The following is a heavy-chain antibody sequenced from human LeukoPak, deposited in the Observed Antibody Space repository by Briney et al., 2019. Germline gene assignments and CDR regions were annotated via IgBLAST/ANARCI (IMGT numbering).Heavy chain of an antibody. J-gene: IGHJ4*02. Sequence: GGSLRLSCAASGFTFSSYWMHWVRQAPGKGLVWISHIKGDGSTTSYADSVKGRFTISRDNAKNTLYLQMNSLRAEDTAVYYCARDSVGGRPFDYWGQGTLVTVSS. D-gene: IGHD1-26*01. V-gene: IGHV3-74*01. CDR1: GFTFSSYW. CDR3: ARDSVGGRPFDY. CDR2: IKGDGSTT.